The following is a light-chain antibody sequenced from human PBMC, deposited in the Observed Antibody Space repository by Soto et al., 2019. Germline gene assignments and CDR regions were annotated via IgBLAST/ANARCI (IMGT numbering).Light chain of an antibody. CDR1: SSDVESYTL. J-gene: IGLJ1*01. Sequence: QSVLTQPASVSGSPGQSITISCTGSSSDVESYTLFSWYQQHPGKAPKLMIYEVSKRPSGVSVRFSCFRSGNTASLSISWLQAEDEADYFCWSYAGSCTYFFGTGTKVTVL. CDR2: EVS. CDR3: WSYAGSCTYF. V-gene: IGLV2-23*02.